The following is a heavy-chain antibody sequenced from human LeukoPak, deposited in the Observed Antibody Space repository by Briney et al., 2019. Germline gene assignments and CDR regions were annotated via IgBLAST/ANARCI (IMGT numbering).Heavy chain of an antibody. J-gene: IGHJ4*02. CDR1: GFXFSSYA. CDR3: ATAANRWLHEY. CDR2: ISGSGAGT. V-gene: IGHV3-23*01. D-gene: IGHD5-24*01. Sequence: GGSLRLSCAASGFXFSSYAMSWVRQAPGKGLEWVSAISGSGAGTYYGDSVKGRFTISRDISKNTLFLVMNSLTAEDTALYYCATAANRWLHEYWGRGTLVTVSS.